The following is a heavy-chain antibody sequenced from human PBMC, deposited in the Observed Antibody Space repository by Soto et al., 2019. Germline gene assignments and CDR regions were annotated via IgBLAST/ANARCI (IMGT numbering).Heavy chain of an antibody. CDR2: ISYDGNKK. CDR3: ARTLGYCSRTSCYTMVGFDY. V-gene: IGHV3-30-3*01. D-gene: IGHD2-2*02. J-gene: IGHJ4*02. CDR1: GFTFSSYS. Sequence: QVQLVESGGGVVQPGRSLRLSCAASGFTFSSYSMHWVRQAPGKGLEWVAVISYDGNKKDYADSVKGRFTISRDKSKNTPHLQMNSLRAEDTAVYYCARTLGYCSRTSCYTMVGFDYWGQGALVTVSS.